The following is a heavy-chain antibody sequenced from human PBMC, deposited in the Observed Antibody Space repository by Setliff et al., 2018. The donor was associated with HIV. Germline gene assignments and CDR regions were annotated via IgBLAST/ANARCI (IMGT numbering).Heavy chain of an antibody. J-gene: IGHJ4*02. V-gene: IGHV3-15*01. D-gene: IGHD3-10*01. Sequence: PGASLKISCAASGFTFSTAWMNWVRQAPGKGLEWVGHIKSKTDGGTTDYAAPVKGRFTISRDDSKNTLYLQMNSLKSEDTAVYYCTTTLSLWFGAPFDYWGQGTLVTVSS. CDR1: GFTFSTAW. CDR3: TTTLSLWFGAPFDY. CDR2: IKSKTDGGTT.